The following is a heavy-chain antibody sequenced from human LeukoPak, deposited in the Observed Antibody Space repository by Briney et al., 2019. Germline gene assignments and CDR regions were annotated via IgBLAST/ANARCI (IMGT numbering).Heavy chain of an antibody. Sequence: GGSLRLSCAASGFTFSSYNMNWVRQAPGKGLEWVSSISSSSTYIYYADSVKGRFTISRDNAKNSLYLQMNSLRAEDTAVYYCARELNGYNYGPFDYWGQGTLVAVSS. J-gene: IGHJ4*02. CDR3: ARELNGYNYGPFDY. D-gene: IGHD5-18*01. V-gene: IGHV3-21*01. CDR1: GFTFSSYN. CDR2: ISSSSTYI.